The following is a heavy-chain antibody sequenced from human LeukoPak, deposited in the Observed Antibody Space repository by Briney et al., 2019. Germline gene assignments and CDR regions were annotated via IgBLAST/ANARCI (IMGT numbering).Heavy chain of an antibody. CDR3: ARHVITGTTSFDY. D-gene: IGHD1-7*01. CDR2: IYYSGTT. J-gene: IGHJ4*02. CDR1: GGSISSSSFY. V-gene: IGHV4-39*07. Sequence: SETLSLTCTVSGGSISSSSFYWDWIRQPPGKGLERIGTIYYSGTTYYNPSLRSRVTISVDTSKNQFSLKLSSVTAADTAVFYCARHVITGTTSFDYWGQETLVTSSP.